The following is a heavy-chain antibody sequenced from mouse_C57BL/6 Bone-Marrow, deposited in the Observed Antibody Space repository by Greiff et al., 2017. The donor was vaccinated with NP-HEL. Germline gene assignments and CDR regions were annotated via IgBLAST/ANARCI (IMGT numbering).Heavy chain of an antibody. CDR3: ARQPSYGSSYWYFDV. D-gene: IGHD1-1*01. Sequence: VKLMESGPGLVAPSQSLSITCTVSGFSLTSYGVHWVRQPPGKGLEWLVVIWSDGSTTYNSALKSRLCISKDNTKSQVFLKMNSLLTDDTARYYCARQPSYGSSYWYFDVWGTGTTVTVSS. J-gene: IGHJ1*03. CDR1: GFSLTSYG. CDR2: IWSDGST. V-gene: IGHV2-6*02.